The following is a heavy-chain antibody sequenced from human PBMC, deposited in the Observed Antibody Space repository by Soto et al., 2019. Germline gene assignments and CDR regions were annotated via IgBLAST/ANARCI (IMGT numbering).Heavy chain of an antibody. D-gene: IGHD6-13*01. CDR1: GYTFSNFW. Sequence: GESLKISCQCSGYTFSNFWIAWVRQLPGKGLEYMGIIYPGDSETRYSPSFHGKVTISADRSIGTAYLQWSSLEASDSAFYFCARSPRSSPYFDYWGQGALVTVPQ. V-gene: IGHV5-51*01. J-gene: IGHJ4*02. CDR3: ARSPRSSPYFDY. CDR2: IYPGDSET.